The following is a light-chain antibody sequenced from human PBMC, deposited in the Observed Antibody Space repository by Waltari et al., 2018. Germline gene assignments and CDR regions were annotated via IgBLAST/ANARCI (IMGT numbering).Light chain of an antibody. J-gene: IGKJ2*01. V-gene: IGKV4-1*01. Sequence: DIVMTQSPDSLAVALGERATIHLKSSQSGFCSSGNKDYLTWFQQKPGQPPRAVIYWASTREKGVPDRFSGSGSGTDFTLTINSLQAEDVAVYYCQQYCTSPPTFGQGTQVEIK. CDR1: QSGFCSSGNKDY. CDR2: WAS. CDR3: QQYCTSPPT.